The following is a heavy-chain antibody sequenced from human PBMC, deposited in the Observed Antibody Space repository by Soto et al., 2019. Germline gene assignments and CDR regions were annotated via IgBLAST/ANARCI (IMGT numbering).Heavy chain of an antibody. J-gene: IGHJ4*02. CDR2: IFSNDEK. D-gene: IGHD3-22*01. CDR1: GFSLNNARMG. Sequence: GSGPTLVNPTETLTLTCTVSGFSLNNARMGVSWIRQPPGKALEWLAHIFSNDEKSYNTSLKSRLTISKDTSKSQVVLTMTNMDPVDTATYYCARIHEYYDSSGYFPSCFDYWGQGTLVTVSS. CDR3: ARIHEYYDSSGYFPSCFDY. V-gene: IGHV2-26*01.